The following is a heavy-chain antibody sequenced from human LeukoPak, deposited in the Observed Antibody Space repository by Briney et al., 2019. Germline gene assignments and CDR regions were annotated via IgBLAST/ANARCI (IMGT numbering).Heavy chain of an antibody. V-gene: IGHV4-61*01. CDR1: GGSISSSSYY. CDR2: IYYSGST. CDR3: ARGVNSGYFDY. J-gene: IGHJ4*02. D-gene: IGHD1-26*01. Sequence: SETLSLTCTVSGGSISSSSYYWTWIRQPPGKGLEWIGYIYYSGSTNYNPSLKSRVTISVDTSKNQFSLKLTSVTAADTAVYYCARGVNSGYFDYCGQGTLVTVSS.